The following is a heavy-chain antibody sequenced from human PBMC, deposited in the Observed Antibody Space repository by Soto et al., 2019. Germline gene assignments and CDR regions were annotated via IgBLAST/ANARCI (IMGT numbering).Heavy chain of an antibody. CDR1: GYTFTGYY. V-gene: IGHV1-2*04. J-gene: IGHJ5*02. D-gene: IGHD3-9*01. CDR2: INPNSGGT. CDR3: ARGRNYDILTGYYANWFDP. Sequence: QVQLVQSGAEVKKPGASVKVSCKASGYTFTGYYMHWVRQAPGQGLEWMGWINPNSGGTNYAQKFQGWVTMTRDTSISTAYMGLGRLRSDDTAVYYCARGRNYDILTGYYANWFDPWGQGTLVTVSS.